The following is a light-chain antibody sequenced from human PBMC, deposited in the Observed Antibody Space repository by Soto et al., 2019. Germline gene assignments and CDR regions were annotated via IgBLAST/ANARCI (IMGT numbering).Light chain of an antibody. CDR1: QTVTTD. J-gene: IGKJ1*01. Sequence: EIVMTQSPVTLSVSPGERATLSCRASQTVTTDLAWYQQKPGQAPRLVIHGASTRATDSPARFSGSGSGTEFTLTISSLQSEDIAVYYCHQYYTWPRTFGQGTKV. CDR2: GAS. CDR3: HQYYTWPRT. V-gene: IGKV3-15*01.